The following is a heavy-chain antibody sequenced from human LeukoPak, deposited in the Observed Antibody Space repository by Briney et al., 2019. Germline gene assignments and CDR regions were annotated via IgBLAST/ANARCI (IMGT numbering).Heavy chain of an antibody. CDR2: IKQDGSVK. CDR1: GFTFNNYW. V-gene: IGHV3-7*01. J-gene: IGHJ5*01. Sequence: PGGSLRLSCAASGFTFNNYWMSWVRQAPGKGLEWVANIKQDGSVKNYVDYMEGRFTISRDNAKNSLCLQMNGLRAEDTAVYYCVRTSRSSSTDSWGQGTLVTVSS. CDR3: VRTSRSSSTDS. D-gene: IGHD6-6*01.